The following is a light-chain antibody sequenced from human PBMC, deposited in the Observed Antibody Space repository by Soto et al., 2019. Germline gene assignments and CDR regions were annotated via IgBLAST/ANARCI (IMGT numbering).Light chain of an antibody. CDR1: QSVSSY. CDR3: QQRSNWPPWT. J-gene: IGKJ1*01. V-gene: IGKV3-11*01. CDR2: DAS. Sequence: EIVLTQSPATLSLSPGERATLSCRASQSVSSYLAWYQPQPGQAPSLLIYDASNRATGIPARFSGSGSGTDFTLTISSLEPEDFAVYYCQQRSNWPPWTFGQGTKVEIK.